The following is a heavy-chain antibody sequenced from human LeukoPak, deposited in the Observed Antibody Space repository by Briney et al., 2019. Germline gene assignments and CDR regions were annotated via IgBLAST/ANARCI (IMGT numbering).Heavy chain of an antibody. CDR3: ARDNRRIFFDY. CDR2: IYYSGDT. J-gene: IGHJ4*02. CDR1: GGSISGYY. D-gene: IGHD2-15*01. V-gene: IGHV4-59*01. Sequence: SETLSLTCTVSGGSISGYYWSWIRQPPGKGLEWIGYIYYSGDTNYNPSLKSRVTISVDTSKNQFSLKLSSVTAADTAVYYCARDNRRIFFDYWGQGTLVTVSS.